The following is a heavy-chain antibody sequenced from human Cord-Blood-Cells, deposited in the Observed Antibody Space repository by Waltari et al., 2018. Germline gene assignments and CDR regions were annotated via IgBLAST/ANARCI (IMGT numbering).Heavy chain of an antibody. CDR3: ARARGPPGYYYYMGV. CDR2: ILTILVTA. D-gene: IGHD3-10*01. J-gene: IGHJ6*03. Sequence: QVQLVQSGAEVQKPGSSVQVSCKASGGTFISYAISWVRHAPGQGHEWVVRILTILVTANYAQKCQGRVTITADESTRTAYMEVSSLRSEETAVYYCARARGPPGYYYYMGVWGIGPTVTVAS. V-gene: IGHV1-69*15. CDR1: GGTFISYA.